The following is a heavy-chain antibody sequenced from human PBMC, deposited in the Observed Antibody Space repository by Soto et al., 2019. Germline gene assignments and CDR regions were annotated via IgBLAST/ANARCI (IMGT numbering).Heavy chain of an antibody. D-gene: IGHD3-3*01. Sequence: SETLSLTCAVSGGSISSGGYSWSWIRQPPGKGLEWIGYIYHSGSTYYNPSLKSRVTISVDTSKNQFSLNLRSVSAADTAMYYCARGPLFGSDDAPWFDPCGQGTRATVPS. CDR2: IYHSGST. J-gene: IGHJ5*01. V-gene: IGHV4-30-2*01. CDR3: ARGPLFGSDDAPWFDP. CDR1: GGSISSGGYS.